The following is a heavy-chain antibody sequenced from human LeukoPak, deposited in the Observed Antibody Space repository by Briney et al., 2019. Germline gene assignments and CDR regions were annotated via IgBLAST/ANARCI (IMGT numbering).Heavy chain of an antibody. Sequence: GGSLRLSCAASGFTFSSYSMNWVRQAPGKGLEWVSSISSSSSYIYYADSVKGRFTISRDNAKNSLYLQMNSLRAEDTAVYYCARLKSRGPEDYWGQGTLVTVSS. CDR3: ARLKSRGPEDY. CDR2: ISSSSSYI. V-gene: IGHV3-21*01. J-gene: IGHJ4*02. CDR1: GFTFSSYS. D-gene: IGHD1-14*01.